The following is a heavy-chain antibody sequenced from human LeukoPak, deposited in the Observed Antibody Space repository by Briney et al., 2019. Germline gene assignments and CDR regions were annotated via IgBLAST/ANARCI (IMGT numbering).Heavy chain of an antibody. CDR3: ARQAYSNYVGFDY. CDR2: IYYSGST. J-gene: IGHJ4*02. D-gene: IGHD4-11*01. CDR1: GGSISSSSYY. Sequence: PSETLSLTCTVSGGSISSSSYYWGWIRQPPGKGLEWIGSIYYSGSTYYNPSLKSRVTISVGTSKNQFSLKLSSVTAADTAVYYCARQAYSNYVGFDYWGQGTLVTVSS. V-gene: IGHV4-39*01.